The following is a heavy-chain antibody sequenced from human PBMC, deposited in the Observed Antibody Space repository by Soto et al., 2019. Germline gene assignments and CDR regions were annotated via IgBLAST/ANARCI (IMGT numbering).Heavy chain of an antibody. CDR1: GFTFSSYA. CDR2: ISYDGSNK. V-gene: IGHV3-30-3*01. Sequence: PGGSLRLSCAASGFTFSSYAMHWVRQAPGKGLEWVAVISYDGSNKYYADSVKGRFTISRDNSKNTLYLQMNSLRAEDTAVYYCARDGQWLVLKYYFDYWGQGTLVTVS. CDR3: ARDGQWLVLKYYFDY. J-gene: IGHJ4*02. D-gene: IGHD6-19*01.